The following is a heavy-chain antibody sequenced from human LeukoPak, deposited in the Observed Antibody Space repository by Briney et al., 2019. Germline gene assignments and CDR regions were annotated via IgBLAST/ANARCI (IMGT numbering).Heavy chain of an antibody. CDR1: GYTFTSYD. CDR3: ACIVASSAFDI. Sequence: GASVKVSCKASGYTFTSYDINWVRQATGQGLEWMGWMNPNSGNTGYAQKFQGRVTITRNTSISTAYMELSSLRSEDTAVYYCACIVASSAFDIWGQGTMVTVSS. V-gene: IGHV1-8*03. CDR2: MNPNSGNT. J-gene: IGHJ3*02. D-gene: IGHD2-15*01.